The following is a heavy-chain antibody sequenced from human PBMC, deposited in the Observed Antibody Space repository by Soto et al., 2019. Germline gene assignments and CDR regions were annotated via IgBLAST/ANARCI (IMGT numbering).Heavy chain of an antibody. CDR3: ARDYYDSSGYYPGPLFDY. D-gene: IGHD3-22*01. Sequence: GASVKVSCKASVGTFSSYASSWVRQAPGQGLEWMGGIIPIFGTANYAQKFQGRVTITADKSTSTAYMELSSLRSEDTAVYYCARDYYDSSGYYPGPLFDYWGQGTLVTVSS. CDR1: VGTFSSYA. J-gene: IGHJ4*02. CDR2: IIPIFGTA. V-gene: IGHV1-69*06.